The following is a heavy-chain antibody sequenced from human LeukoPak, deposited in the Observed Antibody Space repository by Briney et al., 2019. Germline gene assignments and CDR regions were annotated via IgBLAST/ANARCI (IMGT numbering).Heavy chain of an antibody. V-gene: IGHV3-49*04. CDR1: GFTLGDYA. J-gene: IGHJ4*02. Sequence: GGPLRLSCTASGFTLGDYAMSGVRQAPGKGLEGVGFIRSKAYGGTTEYAASVKGRFTISKDDVKTIAYLQVNSLNTEATAVYSCTRGTHYLHYWGQGTLVPVSS. CDR2: IRSKAYGGTT. CDR3: TRGTHYLHY.